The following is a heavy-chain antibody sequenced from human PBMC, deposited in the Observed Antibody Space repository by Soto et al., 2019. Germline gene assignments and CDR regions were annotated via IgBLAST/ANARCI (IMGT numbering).Heavy chain of an antibody. CDR1: GDSISSNSHY. J-gene: IGHJ4*01. Sequence: PSETLSLTCTVSGDSISSNSHYWGWIRQSPGKGLEWIGSVFHSGSTKYNASLKSRVTISVDTSKDQFSLRLSPVTVADTAIYYCARLFNGNYYIDYWGHGTQVTVS. D-gene: IGHD1-26*01. V-gene: IGHV4-39*01. CDR3: ARLFNGNYYIDY. CDR2: VFHSGST.